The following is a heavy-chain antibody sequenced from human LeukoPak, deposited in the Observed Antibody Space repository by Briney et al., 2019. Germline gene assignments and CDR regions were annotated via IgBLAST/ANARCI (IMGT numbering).Heavy chain of an antibody. CDR3: AGDSSGWDYFDY. D-gene: IGHD6-19*01. J-gene: IGHJ4*02. V-gene: IGHV3-53*01. CDR1: GFTVSSNY. Sequence: GGSLRLSCAASGFTVSSNYMSWVRQAPGKGLEWVSVIYSGGSTYYADSVKGRFTISRDNSKNTLYLQMNSLRDEDTAVYYCAGDSSGWDYFDYWGQGTLVTVSS. CDR2: IYSGGST.